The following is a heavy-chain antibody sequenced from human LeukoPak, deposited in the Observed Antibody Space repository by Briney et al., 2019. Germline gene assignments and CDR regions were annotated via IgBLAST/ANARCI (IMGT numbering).Heavy chain of an antibody. Sequence: PSETLSLTCAVYGGSFSGYYWSWLRQPPGQGLEWIGEINHSGSTNYNPSLKSRVTISVDTSKNQFSLKLSSVTAADTAVYYCARGMASLLWWSYYFDYWGQGTLVTVSS. CDR1: GGSFSGYY. CDR3: ARGMASLLWWSYYFDY. J-gene: IGHJ4*02. D-gene: IGHD2-21*01. CDR2: INHSGST. V-gene: IGHV4-34*01.